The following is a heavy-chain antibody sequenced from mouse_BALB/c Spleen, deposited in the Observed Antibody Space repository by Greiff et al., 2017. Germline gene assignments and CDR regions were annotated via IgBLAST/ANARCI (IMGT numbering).Heavy chain of an antibody. V-gene: IGHV3-6*02. CDR2: ISYDGSN. CDR3: ASLITTYYYAMDY. CDR1: GYSITSGYY. J-gene: IGHJ4*01. Sequence: DVQLQESGPGLVKPSQSLSLTCSVTGYSITSGYYWNWIRQFPGNQLEWMGYISYDGSNNYNPSLKNRISITRDTSKNQFFLKLNSVTTEDTATYYCASLITTYYYAMDYWGQGTSVTVSS. D-gene: IGHD2-4*01.